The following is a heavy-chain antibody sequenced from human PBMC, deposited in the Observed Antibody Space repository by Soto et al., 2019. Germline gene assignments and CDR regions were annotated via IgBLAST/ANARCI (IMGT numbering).Heavy chain of an antibody. Sequence: SVKVSCKASGGTFSSYAISWVRQAPGQGLEWMGGIIPIFGTANYAQKFQGRVTITADESTSTAYMELSSLRSEDTAVYYCASLSGPQRAVAPPFDYWGQGTLVTVSS. CDR2: IIPIFGTA. D-gene: IGHD6-19*01. V-gene: IGHV1-69*13. J-gene: IGHJ4*02. CDR3: ASLSGPQRAVAPPFDY. CDR1: GGTFSSYA.